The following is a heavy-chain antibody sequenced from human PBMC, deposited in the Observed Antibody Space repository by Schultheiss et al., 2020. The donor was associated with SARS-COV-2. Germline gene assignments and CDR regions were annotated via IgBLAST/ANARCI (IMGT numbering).Heavy chain of an antibody. D-gene: IGHD2-2*01. CDR1: GFTFSSYA. Sequence: GGSLRLSCAASGFTFSSYAMSWVRQAPGKGLEWVSYISSSSSYIYYADSVKGRFTISRDNAKNSLYLQMNSLRDEDTAVYYCARGGGREIVVVPADYYMDVWGKGTTVTVSS. CDR3: ARGGGREIVVVPADYYMDV. V-gene: IGHV3-48*02. J-gene: IGHJ6*03. CDR2: ISSSSSYI.